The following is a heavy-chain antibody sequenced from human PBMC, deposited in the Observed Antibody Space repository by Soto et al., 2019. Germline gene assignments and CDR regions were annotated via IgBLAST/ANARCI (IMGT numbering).Heavy chain of an antibody. CDR2: IISIFGTA. CDR3: ARGGKERFRGSGMDV. D-gene: IGHD1-1*01. J-gene: IGHJ6*02. V-gene: IGHV1-69*01. Sequence: QVQLVQSGAEVKKPGTSVKVSCKVSGGTFSSYAITWVRQAPGQGLEWLGEIISIFGTATYAQKFQGRVTIIADESASTAYMELSGLRSDDTAVYYCARGGKERFRGSGMDVWGQGTTVTVSS. CDR1: GGTFSSYA.